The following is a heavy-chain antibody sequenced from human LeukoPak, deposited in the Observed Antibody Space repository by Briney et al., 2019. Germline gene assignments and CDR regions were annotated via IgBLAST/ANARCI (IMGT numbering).Heavy chain of an antibody. J-gene: IGHJ3*02. CDR3: ARDGGGPDAIDI. CDR2: ISESSSSK. Sequence: PGGSLRLSCAVSGLTFSSYSMNWVRQAPGKGLEWVSHISESSSSKHYADSVRGRFTVSRDNAKNSLYLQMNSLRAEDTAVYYCARDGGGPDAIDIWGQGTMVTVSS. V-gene: IGHV3-48*01. CDR1: GLTFSSYS.